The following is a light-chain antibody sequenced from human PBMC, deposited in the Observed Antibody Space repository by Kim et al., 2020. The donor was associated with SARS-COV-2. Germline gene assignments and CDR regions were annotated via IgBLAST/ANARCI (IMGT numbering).Light chain of an antibody. CDR3: QQYGSSWLT. CDR1: QSVSSSY. V-gene: IGKV3-20*01. CDR2: GAS. Sequence: EIVLTQSPGTLSLSPGERATLSCRASQSVSSSYLAWYQQKPGQAPRLLIYGASSRATGILDRFSGSGSGTDFTLTISRLEPEDFAVYYCQQYGSSWLTFGGGTKLEI. J-gene: IGKJ4*01.